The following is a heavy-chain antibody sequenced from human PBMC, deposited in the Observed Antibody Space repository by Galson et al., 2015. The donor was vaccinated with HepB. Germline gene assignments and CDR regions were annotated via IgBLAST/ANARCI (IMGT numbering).Heavy chain of an antibody. J-gene: IGHJ3*02. CDR3: ARDGGYVWGDAFDI. D-gene: IGHD3-16*01. CDR2: TNAGTGNT. CDR1: GYTFTNYA. Sequence: SVKVSCKASGYTFTNYAMHWVRQAPGQRLEWMGWTNAGTGNTKYSQRFQGGVIITRDTSASTIFMELSSLRSEDTAVYYCARDGGYVWGDAFDIWGQGTMVTVSS. V-gene: IGHV1-3*01.